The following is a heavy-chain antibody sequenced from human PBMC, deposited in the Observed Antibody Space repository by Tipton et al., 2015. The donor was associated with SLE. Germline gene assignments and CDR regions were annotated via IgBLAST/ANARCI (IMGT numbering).Heavy chain of an antibody. CDR3: ARYASSGGVCCPLDS. D-gene: IGHD2-8*02. Sequence: TLSLTCTVSGYSISDGYHWAWIRRPPGKGLEWIGMIYHSGSTYYRSSLKGRVTISVDTSKNHFSLQLTSVTAADTAVYYCARYASSGGVCCPLDSWGRGTLVTVSS. CDR1: GYSISDGYH. J-gene: IGHJ5*01. CDR2: IYHSGST. V-gene: IGHV4-38-2*02.